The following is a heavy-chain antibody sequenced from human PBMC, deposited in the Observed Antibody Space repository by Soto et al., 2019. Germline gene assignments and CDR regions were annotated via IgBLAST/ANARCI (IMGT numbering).Heavy chain of an antibody. V-gene: IGHV4-59*08. J-gene: IGHJ6*04. CDR1: GVSINDFY. Sequence: SETLSLTCSVSGVSINDFYWSWIRQAPGKGLEWLASISYTGNTNYNPSLKSRVTISGDTSKNQFSLKVYSVTAADTAVYYCARQPSAIAVAGSDVWGKGTTVTVSS. CDR2: ISYTGNT. CDR3: ARQPSAIAVAGSDV. D-gene: IGHD6-19*01.